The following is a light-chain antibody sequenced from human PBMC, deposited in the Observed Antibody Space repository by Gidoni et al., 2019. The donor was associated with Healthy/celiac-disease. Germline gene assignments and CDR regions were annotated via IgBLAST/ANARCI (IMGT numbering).Light chain of an antibody. CDR3: QQYNNWPPRS. V-gene: IGKV3-15*01. CDR2: GAS. Sequence: EIVMTQSPATLSVSPGERATLSCRASQSVSSNLAWYQQKPGQAPRLLIYGASTRATGIPARFSGSGSGTEFTLTISSLQSEDFAVDYCQQYNNWPPRSFXXXTKLEIK. J-gene: IGKJ2*03. CDR1: QSVSSN.